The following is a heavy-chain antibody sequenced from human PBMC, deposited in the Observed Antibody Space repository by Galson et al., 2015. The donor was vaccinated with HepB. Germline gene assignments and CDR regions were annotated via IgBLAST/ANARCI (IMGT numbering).Heavy chain of an antibody. Sequence: SLRLSCAASGFTFSSYAMHWVRQAPGKGLEWVAVISYDGSNKYYADSVKGRFTISRDNSKNTLYLQMNSLRAEDTAVYYCARLGLPAAILIKEYSSSSFEDYWGQGTLVTVSS. CDR1: GFTFSSYA. V-gene: IGHV3-30-3*01. D-gene: IGHD6-6*01. CDR3: ARLGLPAAILIKEYSSSSFEDY. CDR2: ISYDGSNK. J-gene: IGHJ4*02.